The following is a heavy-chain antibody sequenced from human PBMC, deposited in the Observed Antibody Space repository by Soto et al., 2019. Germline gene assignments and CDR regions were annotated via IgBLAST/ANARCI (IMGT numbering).Heavy chain of an antibody. J-gene: IGHJ3*02. CDR1: GYTFSSYA. Sequence: SVKVSCKASGYTFSSYAISWVRQAPGQGLEWMGGIIPIFGTANYAQKFQGRVTITADESTSTAYMELSSLRSEDTAVYYCARSIWDARDAFDIWGQGTMVTVSS. CDR3: ARSIWDARDAFDI. CDR2: IIPIFGTA. V-gene: IGHV1-69*13. D-gene: IGHD3-9*01.